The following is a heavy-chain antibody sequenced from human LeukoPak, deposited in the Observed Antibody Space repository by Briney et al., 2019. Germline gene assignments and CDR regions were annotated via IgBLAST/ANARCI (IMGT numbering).Heavy chain of an antibody. J-gene: IGHJ6*02. V-gene: IGHV3-21*01. CDR1: GFTFSSYS. Sequence: GGSLRLSCAASGFTFSSYSMNWVRQAPGKGLEWVSSISSSSSYIYYADSVKGRFTISRDNAKNSLYLQMNSLRAEDTAVYYCARDLLRLSSLFPYGMDVWGQGTTVTVSS. D-gene: IGHD2-15*01. CDR3: ARDLLRLSSLFPYGMDV. CDR2: ISSSSSYI.